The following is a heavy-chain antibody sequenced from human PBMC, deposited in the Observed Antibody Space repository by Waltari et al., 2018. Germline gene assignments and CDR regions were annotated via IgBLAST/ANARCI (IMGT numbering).Heavy chain of an antibody. Sequence: EVQLLESGGGLVQPGGSLRLSCAASGFTFSSYAMSWVRQAPGKGLVWVSAITGSGSSTYYADSVKGRFTISRDNSKNTLYLQMNSLRAEDTAVYYCAKDRSIAAQFDYWGQGTLVTVSS. V-gene: IGHV3-23*01. CDR3: AKDRSIAAQFDY. CDR1: GFTFSSYA. J-gene: IGHJ4*02. CDR2: ITGSGSST. D-gene: IGHD6-6*01.